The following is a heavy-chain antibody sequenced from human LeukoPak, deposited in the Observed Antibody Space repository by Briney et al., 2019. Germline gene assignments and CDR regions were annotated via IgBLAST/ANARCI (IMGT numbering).Heavy chain of an antibody. V-gene: IGHV3-20*04. J-gene: IGHJ3*02. CDR3: ARDHRIQLWLRLRSAFDI. CDR2: INWNGGST. Sequence: GGSLRLSCAASGSTFDDYGMSWVRQAPGKGLEWVSGINWNGGSTGYADSVKGRFTISRDNAKNSLYLQMNSLRAEDTALYYCARDHRIQLWLRLRSAFDIWGQGTMVTVSS. CDR1: GSTFDDYG. D-gene: IGHD5-18*01.